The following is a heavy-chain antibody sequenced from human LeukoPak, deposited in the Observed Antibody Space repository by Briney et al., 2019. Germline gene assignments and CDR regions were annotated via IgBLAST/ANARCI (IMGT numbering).Heavy chain of an antibody. D-gene: IGHD2-2*01. Sequence: GGSLRLSCAASGFTFSSYGMHWVRQAPGKGLEWVAVISYDGSNEYYADSVKGRFTISRDNSKNTLFLQMNSLRAEDTAVYYCAKDMCSTTSCQGDYWGQGTLVTVSS. CDR3: AKDMCSTTSCQGDY. J-gene: IGHJ4*02. V-gene: IGHV3-30*18. CDR1: GFTFSSYG. CDR2: ISYDGSNE.